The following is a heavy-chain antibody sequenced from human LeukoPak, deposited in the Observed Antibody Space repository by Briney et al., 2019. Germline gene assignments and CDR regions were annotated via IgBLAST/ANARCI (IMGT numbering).Heavy chain of an antibody. CDR1: GGSISSYY. CDR3: ARVPYYDFWSGSYYGMDV. Sequence: SETLSLTCTVSGGSISSYYWSWIRQPPGKGLEWIGYIYYSGSTNYNPSLKSRVTISVDTSKNQFSLKLSSVTAADTAVYYCARVPYYDFWSGSYYGMDVWGQGTTVTVSS. D-gene: IGHD3-3*01. J-gene: IGHJ6*02. V-gene: IGHV4-59*01. CDR2: IYYSGST.